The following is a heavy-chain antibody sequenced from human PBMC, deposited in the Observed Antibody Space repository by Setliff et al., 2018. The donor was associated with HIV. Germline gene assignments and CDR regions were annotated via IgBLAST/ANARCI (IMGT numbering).Heavy chain of an antibody. Sequence: GASVKVSCKASGGTFSSYAISWVRQAPGQGLEWMGGIIPIFGTANYAQKFQGRVTITTDESTSTAYMELSSLRSEDTAVYYCASSGSGSYINWFGPWGQGTLVTVSS. V-gene: IGHV1-69*05. J-gene: IGHJ5*02. CDR1: GGTFSSYA. CDR2: IIPIFGTA. D-gene: IGHD3-10*01. CDR3: ASSGSGSYINWFGP.